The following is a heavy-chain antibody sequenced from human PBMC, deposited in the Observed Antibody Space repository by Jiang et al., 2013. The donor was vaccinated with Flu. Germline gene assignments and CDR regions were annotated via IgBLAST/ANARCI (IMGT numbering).Heavy chain of an antibody. CDR3: AHRGYSLGKEGQQLVQDWFDP. D-gene: IGHD6-13*01. Sequence: KPTQTLTLTCTFSGFSLSTSGVGVGWIRQPPGKALEWLALIYWDDDKRYSPSLKSRLTITKDTSKNQVVLTMTNMDPVDTATYYCAHRGYSLGKEGQQLVQDWFDPWGQGTLVTVSS. CDR2: IYWDDDK. V-gene: IGHV2-5*02. J-gene: IGHJ5*02. CDR1: GFSLSTSGVG.